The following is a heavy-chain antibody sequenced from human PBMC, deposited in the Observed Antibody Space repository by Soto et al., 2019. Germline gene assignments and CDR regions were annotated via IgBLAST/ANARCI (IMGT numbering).Heavy chain of an antibody. Sequence: SVKFSCKASGGTFSSYAISWVRPAPGQGLEWMGGIIPIFGTANYAQKFQGRVTITADESTSTAYMELSSLRSEDTAVYYRASVRPFEYYYYGLDVWGQGTTVTVSS. V-gene: IGHV1-69*13. CDR2: IIPIFGTA. D-gene: IGHD3-9*01. CDR1: GGTFSSYA. CDR3: ASVRPFEYYYYGLDV. J-gene: IGHJ6*02.